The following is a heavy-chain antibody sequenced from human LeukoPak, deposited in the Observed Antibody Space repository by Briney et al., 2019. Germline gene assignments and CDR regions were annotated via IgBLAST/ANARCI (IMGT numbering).Heavy chain of an antibody. J-gene: IGHJ4*02. CDR1: GFTFSSYS. D-gene: IGHD2-2*01. CDR3: ARGGPYCSSTSCYYLGPIDY. Sequence: GGSLRLSCAASGFTFSSYSMNWVRQAPGKGLEWVSSISSSSSYIYYADSVKGRFTIFRDNAKNSLYLQMNSLRAEDTAVYYCARGGPYCSSTSCYYLGPIDYWGQGTLVTVSS. CDR2: ISSSSSYI. V-gene: IGHV3-21*01.